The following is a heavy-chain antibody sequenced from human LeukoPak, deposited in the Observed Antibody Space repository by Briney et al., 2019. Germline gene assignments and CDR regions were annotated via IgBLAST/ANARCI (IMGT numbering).Heavy chain of an antibody. Sequence: SETLSLTCAVYGGSFSGYYWNWIRQPPGEGLEWIGEINHSGSTSYSPSLKSRVTISVDTSKNQFSLKLSSVTAADTAVYYCAREFYFDSSGYYYDTPYPFDYWGQGTLVTVSS. D-gene: IGHD3-22*01. V-gene: IGHV4-34*01. CDR3: AREFYFDSSGYYYDTPYPFDY. CDR2: INHSGST. J-gene: IGHJ4*02. CDR1: GGSFSGYY.